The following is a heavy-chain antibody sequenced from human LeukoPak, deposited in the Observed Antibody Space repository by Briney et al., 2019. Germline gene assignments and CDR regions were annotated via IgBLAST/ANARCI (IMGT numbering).Heavy chain of an antibody. V-gene: IGHV3-23*01. Sequence: GGSLRLSCTASGFIFRSYAMSWVRQAPGKGLEWVSSISSSGDSTYYTDSVKGRFTISRDNSKNTLYLQMNSLRAEDTAVYYCARTTVAGKSGPTQRYNWFDPWDQGTLVTVSS. CDR1: GFIFRSYA. D-gene: IGHD6-19*01. CDR2: ISSSGDST. CDR3: ARTTVAGKSGPTQRYNWFDP. J-gene: IGHJ5*02.